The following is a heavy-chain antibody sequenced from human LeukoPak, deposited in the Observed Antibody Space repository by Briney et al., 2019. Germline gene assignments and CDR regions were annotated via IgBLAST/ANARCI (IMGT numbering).Heavy chain of an antibody. CDR3: ARPREYCSGGSCYGYAFDI. D-gene: IGHD2-15*01. J-gene: IGHJ3*02. CDR2: IYYSGST. CDR1: GGSISSSSYY. Sequence: SETLSLTCTVSGGSISSSSYYWGWIRQPPGKGLEWIGSIYYSGSTYYNPSLKSRVTISVDTSKNQFSLKLSSVTAADTAVYYCARPREYCSGGSCYGYAFDIWGQGTMVTVSS. V-gene: IGHV4-39*01.